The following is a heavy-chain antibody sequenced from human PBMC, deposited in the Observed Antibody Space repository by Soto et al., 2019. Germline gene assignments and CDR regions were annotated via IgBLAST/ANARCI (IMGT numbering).Heavy chain of an antibody. CDR2: ISTYNGNT. CDR1: GYSFSNSG. J-gene: IGHJ5*02. CDR3: ARDEYNNGRNWLNP. Sequence: QVELVQSGPEVKKPGASVKVSCKASGYSFSNSGFSWMRQAPGQGLEWMGWISTYNGNTNNAQKFQGRLSMTRDTSTTTAFMELTTLRSDDTAVYYCARDEYNNGRNWLNPWGQGTLVTVTS. V-gene: IGHV1-18*01. D-gene: IGHD2-8*01.